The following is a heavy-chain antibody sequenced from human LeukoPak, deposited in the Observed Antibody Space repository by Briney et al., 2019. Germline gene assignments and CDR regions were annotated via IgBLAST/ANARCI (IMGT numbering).Heavy chain of an antibody. D-gene: IGHD6-19*01. CDR2: IYTTGSS. Sequence: SETLSLACTVSGDSNSSDFWTWIRQPAGKGLEWLGRIYTTGSSNYNPSLKTRVTMSVDTSKNQFSLNLSSVTAADTAVYYCARDNPVSGNRGIDYWGQGTLVTVSS. CDR3: ARDNPVSGNRGIDY. V-gene: IGHV4-4*07. J-gene: IGHJ4*02. CDR1: GDSNSSDF.